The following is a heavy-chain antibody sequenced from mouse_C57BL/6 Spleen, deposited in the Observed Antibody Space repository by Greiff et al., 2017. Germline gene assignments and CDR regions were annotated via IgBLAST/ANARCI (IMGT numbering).Heavy chain of an antibody. CDR2: ISNGGGST. D-gene: IGHD2-3*01. CDR3: ARRMVTTWDYAMDY. CDR1: GFTFSDYY. Sequence: EVKLVESGGGLVQPGGSLKLSCAASGFTFSDYYMYWVRQTPEKRLEWVAYISNGGGSTYYPDTVKGRFTISRDNAKNTLYLQMSRLKSEDTAMYYCARRMVTTWDYAMDYWGQGTSVTVSS. V-gene: IGHV5-12*01. J-gene: IGHJ4*01.